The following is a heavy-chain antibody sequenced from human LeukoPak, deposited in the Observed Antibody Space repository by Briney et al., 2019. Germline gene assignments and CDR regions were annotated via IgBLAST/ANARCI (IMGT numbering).Heavy chain of an antibody. V-gene: IGHV1-2*02. J-gene: IGHJ5*02. CDR2: INPNSGGT. Sequence: ASVKVSCKASGYTFTGYYMHWVRQAPGQGLEWMGWINPNSGGTNYAQKFQGRVTMTRDTSISTAYMELSRLRSDDTAVYYCARARDSNYVGSNWFDPWGQGTLVTVSS. D-gene: IGHD4-11*01. CDR1: GYTFTGYY. CDR3: ARARDSNYVGSNWFDP.